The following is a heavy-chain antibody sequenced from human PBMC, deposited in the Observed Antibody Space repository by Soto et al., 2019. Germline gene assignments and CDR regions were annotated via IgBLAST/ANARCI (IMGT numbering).Heavy chain of an antibody. Sequence: EVQLVESGGGLVQPGGSLRLSCAASGFSFSTYSMNWVRQAPGKGLEWVSYISSSSSTIYHADSVKGRFTISRDNAKNSLYLQMNSLRAEDTAVYYCARDRVSGNYYHGAVDIWGQGTMVTVSS. V-gene: IGHV3-48*01. CDR3: ARDRVSGNYYHGAVDI. D-gene: IGHD3-10*01. J-gene: IGHJ3*02. CDR1: GFSFSTYS. CDR2: ISSSSSTI.